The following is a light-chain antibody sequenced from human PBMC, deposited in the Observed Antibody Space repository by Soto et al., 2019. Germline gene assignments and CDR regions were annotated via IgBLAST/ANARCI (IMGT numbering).Light chain of an antibody. CDR2: DAS. CDR3: QQYDNLPLT. CDR1: QDISNY. J-gene: IGKJ4*01. V-gene: IGKV1-33*01. Sequence: DIRMTHAPSSLSASVGDRVTVTCEASQDISNYLNWYQQKPGKAPKLLIYDASNLETGVPSRFSGSGSGTDFTFTISSLQPEDIATYYCQQYDNLPLTFGGGTKVDIK.